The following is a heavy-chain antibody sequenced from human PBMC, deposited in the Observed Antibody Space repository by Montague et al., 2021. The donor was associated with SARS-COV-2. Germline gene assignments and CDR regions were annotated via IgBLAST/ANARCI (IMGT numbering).Heavy chain of an antibody. Sequence: SETLSLTCTVSGGSISSYYWNWIRQSPGEGLEWIGYINYSGSANYNPSLKSRVTISVDTSKNQLSLSLSSVTAADTAVYYCARRGVVVIPAVVEYYYGMDVWGQGTTVTVSS. V-gene: IGHV4-59*01. J-gene: IGHJ6*02. D-gene: IGHD2-2*01. CDR1: GGSISSYY. CDR3: ARRGVVVIPAVVEYYYGMDV. CDR2: INYSGSA.